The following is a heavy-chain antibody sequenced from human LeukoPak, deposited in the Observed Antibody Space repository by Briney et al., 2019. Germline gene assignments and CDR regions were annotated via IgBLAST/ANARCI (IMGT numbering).Heavy chain of an antibody. CDR2: INAGNGNT. J-gene: IGHJ3*02. CDR3: ATGLRAVSDAFDI. V-gene: IGHV1-3*01. Sequence: ASVKVSCKASGYTFTSYAMHWVRQAPGQRLEWMGWINAGNGNTKYSQKLQGRVTITRDTSASTAYMELSSLRSEDTAVYYCATGLRAVSDAFDIWGQGTMVTVSS. D-gene: IGHD1-14*01. CDR1: GYTFTSYA.